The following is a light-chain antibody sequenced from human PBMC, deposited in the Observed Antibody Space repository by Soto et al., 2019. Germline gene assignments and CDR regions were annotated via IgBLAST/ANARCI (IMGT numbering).Light chain of an antibody. V-gene: IGLV3-21*02. CDR2: DDR. CDR3: QERDSNFDQWI. CDR1: NIGSKS. J-gene: IGLJ2*01. Sequence: SYELTQPPSVSVAPGQTATITCGGNNIGSKSVHWYQQRPGQAPVLVVYDDRDRPSGIPERFSGSNSGNTASLTISRVEVGDEAEYHCQERDSNFDQWIFGGGTKLTVL.